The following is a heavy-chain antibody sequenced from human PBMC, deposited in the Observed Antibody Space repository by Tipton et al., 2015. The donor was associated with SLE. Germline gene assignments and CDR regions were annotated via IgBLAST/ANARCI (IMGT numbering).Heavy chain of an antibody. CDR2: IYYSGST. J-gene: IGHJ2*01. CDR1: GGSISSYY. V-gene: IGHV4-59*01. CDR3: ARDMHDILTGYSRHWYFDL. Sequence: TLSLTCTVSGGSISSYYWSWIRQPPGKGLEWIGYIYYSGSTNYNPSLKSRVTISVDTSKNQFSLKLSSVTAAGPAVYYCARDMHDILTGYSRHWYFDLWGRGTLVTVSS. D-gene: IGHD3-9*01.